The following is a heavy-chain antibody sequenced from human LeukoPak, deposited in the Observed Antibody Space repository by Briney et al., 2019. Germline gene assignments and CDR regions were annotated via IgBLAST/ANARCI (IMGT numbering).Heavy chain of an antibody. V-gene: IGHV3-53*01. D-gene: IGHD6-19*01. CDR1: GFTASSNY. CDR3: ASKRKYSSGALNY. CDR2: TYSGGST. J-gene: IGHJ4*02. Sequence: GGSLRLSCAASGFTASSNYMSWVRQAPGKGLEWVSVTYSGGSTYYADSVKGRFTISRDNSKNTLYLQMNSLRAEDTAVYYCASKRKYSSGALNYWGQGTLVTVSS.